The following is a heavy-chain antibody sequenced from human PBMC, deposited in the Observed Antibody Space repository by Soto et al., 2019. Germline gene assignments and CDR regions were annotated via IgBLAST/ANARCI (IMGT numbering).Heavy chain of an antibody. J-gene: IGHJ4*01. D-gene: IGHD3-10*01. Sequence: PWGSLRLSWAASGFTFSSYGMHWVRQAPGKGLEWVAGIWYDGSNICYADSVKGRFTISRDNAKNSLYLQMNSLRAEDTALYYCAKDLAYGTGTYQFDYWGHGTLVTVSS. V-gene: IGHV3-33*03. CDR1: GFTFSSYG. CDR3: AKDLAYGTGTYQFDY. CDR2: IWYDGSNI.